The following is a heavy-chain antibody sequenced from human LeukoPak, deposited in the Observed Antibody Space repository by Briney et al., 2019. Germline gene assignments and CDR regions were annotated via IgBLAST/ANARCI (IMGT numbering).Heavy chain of an antibody. V-gene: IGHV4-38-2*01. D-gene: IGHD3-3*01. CDR1: GYSISSGYY. J-gene: IGHJ4*02. CDR2: IYHSGST. Sequence: PSETLSLTCAVSGYSISSGYYWGWIRQPPGKGLEWSGSIYHSGSTYYNPSLKSRVTISVDTSKNQFSLKPSSVTAADTAVYYCARSLDDFWSGYYPIDYWGQGTLVTVCS. CDR3: ARSLDDFWSGYYPIDY.